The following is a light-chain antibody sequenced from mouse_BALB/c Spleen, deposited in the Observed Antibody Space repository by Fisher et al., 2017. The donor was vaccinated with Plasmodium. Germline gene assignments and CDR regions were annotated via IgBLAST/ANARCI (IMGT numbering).Light chain of an antibody. Sequence: DIVLTQTTVTLSVTPGDSVSLSCRASQSISHNLHWYQQKSHESPRLLINYTSQSISGIPSRFSGSGSGTDFTLSINSVETEDFGMYFCQHSNSWPLTFCSLTKLEL. CDR3: QHSNSWPLT. CDR2: YTS. V-gene: IGKV5-43*01. J-gene: IGKJ5*01. CDR1: QSISHN.